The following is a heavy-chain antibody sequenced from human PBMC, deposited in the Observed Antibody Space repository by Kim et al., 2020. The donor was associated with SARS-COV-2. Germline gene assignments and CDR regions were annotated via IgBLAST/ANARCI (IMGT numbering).Heavy chain of an antibody. J-gene: IGHJ4*02. CDR2: IYNSGST. V-gene: IGHV4-39*01. CDR3: ARRIRSGIAVARGYYFDY. D-gene: IGHD6-19*01. Sequence: EWIRGIYNSGSTYYTPSHKSHVTISVHTSKSQCSLKLGSVTAADTAVYYWARRIRSGIAVARGYYFDYWGQGTLVTVSS.